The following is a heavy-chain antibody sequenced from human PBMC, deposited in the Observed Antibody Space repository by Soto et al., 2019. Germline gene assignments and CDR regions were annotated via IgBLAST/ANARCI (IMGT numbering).Heavy chain of an antibody. CDR1: GGSISSYY. D-gene: IGHD3-9*01. Sequence: SETLSLTCTVSGGSISSYYWSWIRQPPGKGLEWIGYIYYSGSTNYNPSLKSRVTISVDTSKNQFSLKLSSVTAADTAAYYCARGIRYYDILTGYYYYYYMDVWGKGTTVTVSS. J-gene: IGHJ6*03. CDR2: IYYSGST. V-gene: IGHV4-59*01. CDR3: ARGIRYYDILTGYYYYYYMDV.